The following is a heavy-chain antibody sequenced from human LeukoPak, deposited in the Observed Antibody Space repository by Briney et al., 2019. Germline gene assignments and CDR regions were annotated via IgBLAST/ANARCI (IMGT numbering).Heavy chain of an antibody. Sequence: SVKVSCKASGGTFSRYAISWVRQAPGQGLEWMGGIIPIFGTANYAQKFQGRVTITADESTSTANMELSSLRSEDTAVYYCARALYYYDSSGYYYFDYWGQGTLVTVSS. CDR2: IIPIFGTA. CDR1: GGTFSRYA. D-gene: IGHD3-22*01. V-gene: IGHV1-69*13. J-gene: IGHJ4*02. CDR3: ARALYYYDSSGYYYFDY.